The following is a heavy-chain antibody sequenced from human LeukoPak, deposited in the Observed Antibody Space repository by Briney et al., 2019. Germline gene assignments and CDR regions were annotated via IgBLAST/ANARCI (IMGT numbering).Heavy chain of an antibody. CDR1: GFTFNTYS. Sequence: GGSLRLSCAASGFTFNTYSMNWVRQAPGKGLEWVSAISGSGGSTYYADSVKGRFTISRDNAKNSLYLQMNSLRAEDTAVYYCARDGDILTGHYKFYFDYWGQGSLVTVSS. V-gene: IGHV3-21*01. J-gene: IGHJ4*02. CDR3: ARDGDILTGHYKFYFDY. D-gene: IGHD3-9*01. CDR2: ISGSGGST.